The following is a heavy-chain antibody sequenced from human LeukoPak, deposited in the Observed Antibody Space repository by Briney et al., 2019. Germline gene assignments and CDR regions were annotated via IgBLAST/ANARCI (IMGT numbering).Heavy chain of an antibody. CDR1: GGFISSYY. Sequence: PSETLSLTCIVSGGFISSYYWSWIRQPPGKGLEWIGYIYYSGSTNYNPSLKSRVTISVDTSKNQFSLKLSSVTAADTAVYYCARVLYYYGSSGYYPTPGAFDIWGQGTMVTVSS. V-gene: IGHV4-59*01. D-gene: IGHD3-22*01. CDR2: IYYSGST. CDR3: ARVLYYYGSSGYYPTPGAFDI. J-gene: IGHJ3*02.